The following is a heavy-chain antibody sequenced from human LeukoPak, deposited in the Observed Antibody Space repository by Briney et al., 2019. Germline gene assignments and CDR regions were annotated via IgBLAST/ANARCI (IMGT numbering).Heavy chain of an antibody. CDR2: INHSGST. D-gene: IGHD5-18*01. Sequence: SETLSLTCAVYGGSFSDDYWSWIRQPPGKGLEWVGEINHSGSTNYNPSLKTRVTISLDTSNNYFSLKLKSVTAADTAVYYCARDTGMSAVLDSWGQGTLVTVSS. CDR1: GGSFSDDY. V-gene: IGHV4-34*01. CDR3: ARDTGMSAVLDS. J-gene: IGHJ4*02.